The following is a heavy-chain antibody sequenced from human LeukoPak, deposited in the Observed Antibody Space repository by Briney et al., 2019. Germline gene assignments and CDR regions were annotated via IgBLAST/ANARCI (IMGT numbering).Heavy chain of an antibody. J-gene: IGHJ4*02. CDR1: GGSISSSSYY. D-gene: IGHD3-22*01. V-gene: IGHV4-39*01. CDR3: ASPLHYYDSSGYSYYFDY. CDR2: IYYSGST. Sequence: KPSETLSLTCTVSGGSISSSSYYWGWIRQPPGKGLEWIGSIYYSGSTYYNPSLKSRVTISVDTSKNQFSLKLSSVTAADTAVYYCASPLHYYDSSGYSYYFDYWGQGTLVTVSS.